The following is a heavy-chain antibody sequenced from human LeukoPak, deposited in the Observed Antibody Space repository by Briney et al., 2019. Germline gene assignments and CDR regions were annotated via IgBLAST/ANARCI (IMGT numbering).Heavy chain of an antibody. CDR1: GYSFTSYW. CDR3: ARLPTTYGSPPDY. J-gene: IGHJ4*02. Sequence: GESLTISSTGSGYSFTSYWIGWVRQMPGKGLEWMWIIYPGDSDTRYSPSFQGQVTISADKSISTAYLQWSSLKASDTAMYYCARLPTTYGSPPDYWGQGTLVTVSS. D-gene: IGHD4-17*01. CDR2: IYPGDSDT. V-gene: IGHV5-51*01.